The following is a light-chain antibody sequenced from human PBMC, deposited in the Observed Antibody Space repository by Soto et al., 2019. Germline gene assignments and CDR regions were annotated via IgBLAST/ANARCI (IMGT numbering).Light chain of an antibody. CDR2: EVS. CDR1: SSDVGGYNY. J-gene: IGLJ1*01. CDR3: SSYGSTSTRYV. Sequence: QSALTQPASVSGSPGQSITISCTGTSSDVGGYNYVSWYQQHPGKAPKLMIYEVSNRPSGVSNRFSGSKSANMASLTISGLQAEDEAEYFCSSYGSTSTRYVFGTGTKLTVL. V-gene: IGLV2-14*01.